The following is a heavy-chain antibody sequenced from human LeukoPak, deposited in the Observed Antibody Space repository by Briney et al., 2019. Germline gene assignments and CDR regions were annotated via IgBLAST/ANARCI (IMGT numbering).Heavy chain of an antibody. V-gene: IGHV1-2*02. CDR1: GYTFTGYY. CDR2: INPNSGGT. CDR3: ARVYSSGLYYFDY. Sequence: ASVKVSCKASGYTFTGYYMHWVRQAPGQGLEWMGWINPNSGGTNYAQRFQGRVTMTRDTSISTACMELSRLRSDDTAVYYCARVYSSGLYYFDYWGQGTLVTVSS. J-gene: IGHJ4*02. D-gene: IGHD6-19*01.